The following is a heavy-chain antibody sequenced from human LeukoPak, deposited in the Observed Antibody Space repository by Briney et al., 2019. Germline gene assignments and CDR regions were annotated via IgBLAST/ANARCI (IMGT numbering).Heavy chain of an antibody. Sequence: ASAKVSCKVSGYTLTELSMHWVRQAPGKGLEWMGGFDPEDGETIYAQKFQGRVTMTEDTSTDTAYMELSSLRSEDTAVYYCATSDIWGSYRLFDYWGQGTLVTVSS. CDR3: ATSDIWGSYRLFDY. CDR1: GYTLTELS. CDR2: FDPEDGET. J-gene: IGHJ4*02. V-gene: IGHV1-24*01. D-gene: IGHD3-16*02.